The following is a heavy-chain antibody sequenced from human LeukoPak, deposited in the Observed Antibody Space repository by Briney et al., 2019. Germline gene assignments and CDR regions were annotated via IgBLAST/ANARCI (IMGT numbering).Heavy chain of an antibody. CDR3: ARDPRGYNWNDVSDAFDI. CDR2: ISSSSSYI. Sequence: GGSLRLSCAASGFTFSSYSMNWVRQAPGKGLEWVSSISSSSSYIYYADSVKGRFTISRDNAQNSVYLQMNSLRDEDTAVYYCARDPRGYNWNDVSDAFDIWGQGTMVTVSS. D-gene: IGHD1-20*01. V-gene: IGHV3-21*01. J-gene: IGHJ3*02. CDR1: GFTFSSYS.